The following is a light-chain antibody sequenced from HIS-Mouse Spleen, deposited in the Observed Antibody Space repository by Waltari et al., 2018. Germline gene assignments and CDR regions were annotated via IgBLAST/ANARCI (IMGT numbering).Light chain of an antibody. CDR2: GAS. Sequence: LTQSPGTLSLSPGERATLSCRASQSVSSSYLAWYQQKPGQAPRLLIYGASSRATGIPDRFSGSGSGTDFTLTISRLEPEDFAVYYCQQYGSSPPWPFGQGTKVEIK. CDR1: QSVSSSY. J-gene: IGKJ1*01. V-gene: IGKV3-20*01. CDR3: QQYGSSPPWP.